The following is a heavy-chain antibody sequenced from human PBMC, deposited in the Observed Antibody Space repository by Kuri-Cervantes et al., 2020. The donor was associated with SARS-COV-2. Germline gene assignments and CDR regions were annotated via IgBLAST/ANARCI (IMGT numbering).Heavy chain of an antibody. V-gene: IGHV4-4*07. J-gene: IGHJ4*02. CDR2: IYTSGST. CDR1: GGSISSYY. Sequence: SETLSLTCTVSGGSISSYYWSWIRQPAGKGLEWIGRIYTSGSTYYNPSLKSRVTISVDTSKNQFSLKLSSVTAADTAVYYCARHTFPMGGFDYWGQGTLVTVSS. D-gene: IGHD3-16*01. CDR3: ARHTFPMGGFDY.